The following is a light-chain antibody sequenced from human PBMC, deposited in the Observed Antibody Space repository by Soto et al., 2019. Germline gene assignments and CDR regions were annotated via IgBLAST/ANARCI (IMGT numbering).Light chain of an antibody. CDR2: GAS. CDR1: QRVPSNY. J-gene: IGKJ1*01. V-gene: IGKV3-20*01. CDR3: QQYGSSPWT. Sequence: EIVLTQSPGTLSLSPGERATLSCRASQRVPSNYLAWYQQKPGQAPRLLFYGASSRATGIPFRFSGSGSGTDFTLTITRLEPEDFAVYYCQQYGSSPWTFGQATKVEIK.